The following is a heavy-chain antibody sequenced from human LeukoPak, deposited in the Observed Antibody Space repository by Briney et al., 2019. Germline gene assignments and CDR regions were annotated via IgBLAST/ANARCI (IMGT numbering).Heavy chain of an antibody. CDR1: GFTFSSYA. Sequence: PGGSLRLSCAASGFTFSSYAMSWVRQAPGKGLVWVSRTKSDGSRSDYADIVKGRFTISRDSAKNTLYLQMNSLSADDTAVYYCARDGIDFRAFDLWSQGTMVTVSS. D-gene: IGHD1-26*01. CDR2: TKSDGSRS. CDR3: ARDGIDFRAFDL. V-gene: IGHV3-74*01. J-gene: IGHJ3*01.